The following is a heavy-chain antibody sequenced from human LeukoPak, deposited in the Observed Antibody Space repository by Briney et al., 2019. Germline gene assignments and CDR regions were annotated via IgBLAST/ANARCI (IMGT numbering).Heavy chain of an antibody. CDR2: INHSGST. J-gene: IGHJ6*02. Sequence: GSLRLSCAASGFTFSSYWMSWIRQPPGKGLEWIGEINHSGSTNYNPSLKSRVTISVDTSKNQFSLKLSSVTAADTAVYYCARGGVNSDIVVVPAATYYYYGMDVWGQGTTVTVSS. CDR1: GFTFSSYW. CDR3: ARGGVNSDIVVVPAATYYYYGMDV. D-gene: IGHD2-2*01. V-gene: IGHV4-34*01.